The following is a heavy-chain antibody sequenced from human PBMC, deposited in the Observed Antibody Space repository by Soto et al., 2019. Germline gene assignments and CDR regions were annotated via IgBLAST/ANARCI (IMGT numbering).Heavy chain of an antibody. Sequence: QVQLVQSGAEVKKPGASVKVSCKASGYTFTSYAMHWVRQAPGQRLEWMGWINAGNGNTKYSQKFQGRVTITRDTSASTAYMELSSLRSEDTAVYYCARDPSSGWYFRSYGMDVWGQGTTVTVSS. CDR1: GYTFTSYA. J-gene: IGHJ6*02. V-gene: IGHV1-3*01. CDR3: ARDPSSGWYFRSYGMDV. CDR2: INAGNGNT. D-gene: IGHD6-19*01.